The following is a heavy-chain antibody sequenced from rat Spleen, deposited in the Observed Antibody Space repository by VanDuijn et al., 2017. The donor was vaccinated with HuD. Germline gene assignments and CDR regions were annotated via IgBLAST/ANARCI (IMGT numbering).Heavy chain of an antibody. J-gene: IGHJ1*01. CDR3: TREGFITTTGYYWYFDF. V-gene: IGHV2S12*01. CDR1: GFSLTSNG. Sequence: QVQLKESGPGLVQPSQTLSLTCTVSGFSLTSNGVSWVRQPPGKGLEWIAAISSGGSTYYNSALKSRLSISRDTSKSQVFLKMNSLQTEDTAIYFCTREGFITTTGYYWYFDFWGPGTMVTVSS. CDR2: ISSGGST. D-gene: IGHD1-10*01.